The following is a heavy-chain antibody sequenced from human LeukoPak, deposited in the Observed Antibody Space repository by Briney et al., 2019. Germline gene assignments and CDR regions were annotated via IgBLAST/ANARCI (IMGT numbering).Heavy chain of an antibody. Sequence: ASVKVSCKGSGYTFTDYYIHWVRQPPAPGHEWVGLLNPNSGGTNYAEEFQGRVTMTRDTPITTAFMELSSLKSDDTAMYYCATLRRSGWYIGDWGQGTLVTVSS. D-gene: IGHD6-19*01. J-gene: IGHJ4*02. V-gene: IGHV1-2*02. CDR3: ATLRRSGWYIGD. CDR2: LNPNSGGT. CDR1: GYTFTDYY.